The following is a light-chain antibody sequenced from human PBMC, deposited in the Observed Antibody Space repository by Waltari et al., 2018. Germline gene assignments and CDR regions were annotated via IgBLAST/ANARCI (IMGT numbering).Light chain of an antibody. Sequence: DIQMTQSPSSLSASVGDRVTITCRASQSIRKFLNWYHQMPGKAPKLLIYTTSSLKGGVPSRLSGSGSVTESTLTISSLQPEDFGTYFCQQGDSMPYTFGQGTKVEMK. V-gene: IGKV1-39*01. CDR1: QSIRKF. CDR2: TTS. CDR3: QQGDSMPYT. J-gene: IGKJ2*01.